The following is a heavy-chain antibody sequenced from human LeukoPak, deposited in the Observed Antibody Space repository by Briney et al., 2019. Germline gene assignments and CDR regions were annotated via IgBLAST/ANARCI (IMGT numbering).Heavy chain of an antibody. CDR1: GFTFSSFE. J-gene: IGHJ4*02. CDR3: VRSELKITYDYGEDGLRGYFDF. Sequence: PGGYLRRSCAASGFTFSSFELNCLRQAPGKGVKWGSYISSSGSTIYYEYSVKGRITIARDNAKNYLYLQMNRLRAEETAVYYCVRSELKITYDYGEDGLRGYFDFWGQGTLVTVSS. V-gene: IGHV3-48*03. CDR2: ISSSGSTI. D-gene: IGHD4-17*01.